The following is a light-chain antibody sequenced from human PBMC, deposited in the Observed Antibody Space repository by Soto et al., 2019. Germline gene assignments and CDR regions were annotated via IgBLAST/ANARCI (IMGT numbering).Light chain of an antibody. CDR2: DAS. CDR3: QQRTNWLT. CDR1: QSVSSN. J-gene: IGKJ4*01. Sequence: VVLTQSPGTLSLSPGERATLSCRASQSVSSNLAWYQQKPGQAPRLLIYDASNRATGIPARFSGSGSGTDFTLTISSLEPEDFAVYYCQQRTNWLTFGGGTKVDI. V-gene: IGKV3-11*01.